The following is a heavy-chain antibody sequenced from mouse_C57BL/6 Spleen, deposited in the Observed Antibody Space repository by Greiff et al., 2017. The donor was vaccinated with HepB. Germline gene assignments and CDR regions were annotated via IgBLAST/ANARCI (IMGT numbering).Heavy chain of an antibody. D-gene: IGHD2-4*01. CDR1: GFSLTSYA. V-gene: IGHV2-9-1*01. CDR3: ARVTMDYDYDGGYYAMDY. CDR2: IWTGGGT. Sequence: QVQLKESGPGLVAPSQSLSITCTVSGFSLTSYAISWVRQPPGKGLEWLGVIWTGGGTNYNSALKSRLSISKDNSKSQVFLKMNSLQTDDTARYYCARVTMDYDYDGGYYAMDYWGQGTSVTVSS. J-gene: IGHJ4*01.